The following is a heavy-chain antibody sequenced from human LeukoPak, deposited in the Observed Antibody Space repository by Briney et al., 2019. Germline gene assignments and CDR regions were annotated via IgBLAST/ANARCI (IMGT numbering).Heavy chain of an antibody. D-gene: IGHD3-10*01. CDR1: GYTFGDYG. CDR3: TRPLRGSGSYSFDH. Sequence: GGSLRLSCTVSGYTFGDYGLAWVRQAPGKSLEWVGFIRRKVDGATTEYAASVKGRFTISRDDCKRIAYLQMNSLRTEDTAVYYCTRPLRGSGSYSFDHWGRGTRVTVSS. J-gene: IGHJ4*02. V-gene: IGHV3-49*04. CDR2: IRRKVDGATT.